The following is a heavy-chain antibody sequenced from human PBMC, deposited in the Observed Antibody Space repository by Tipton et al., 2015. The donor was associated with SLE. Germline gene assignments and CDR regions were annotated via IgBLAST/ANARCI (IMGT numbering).Heavy chain of an antibody. V-gene: IGHV3-21*01. J-gene: IGHJ3*02. Sequence: SLRLSCAASGFTLSSYSMNWVRQAPGKGLEWVSSISSSSSYIYYADSVKGRFTISRDNAKNSLYLQMNSLRAEDTAVYYCARGLYCSSTSCPSSRAFDIWGQGTMVTVSS. CDR3: ARGLYCSSTSCPSSRAFDI. D-gene: IGHD2-2*01. CDR2: ISSSSSYI. CDR1: GFTLSSYS.